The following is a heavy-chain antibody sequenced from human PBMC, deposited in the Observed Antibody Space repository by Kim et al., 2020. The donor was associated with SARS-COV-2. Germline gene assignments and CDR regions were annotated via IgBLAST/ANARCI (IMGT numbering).Heavy chain of an antibody. V-gene: IGHV4-39*01. D-gene: IGHD3-10*01. CDR3: ARNYGAGSYYDF. J-gene: IGHJ4*02. Sequence: NPSVTGHVTIAVATSKNQFSLKLSSVTAADTAVYYCARNYGAGSYYDFWGQGTLVTVSS.